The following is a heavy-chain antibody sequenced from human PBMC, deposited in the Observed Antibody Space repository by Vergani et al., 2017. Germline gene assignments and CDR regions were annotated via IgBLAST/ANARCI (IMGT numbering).Heavy chain of an antibody. V-gene: IGHV4-4*07. Sequence: QVQLQESGPGLVKPSETLSLTCTVSGGSISSYYWSWIRQPAGKGLEWIGRIYTSGSTNYNPSLKSRVTMSVDTSKNHFSLKLSSVTAADTAVYYCARDVPRVTYYDFWSGYYPNWFDPWGQGTLVTVSS. CDR3: ARDVPRVTYYDFWSGYYPNWFDP. J-gene: IGHJ5*02. CDR2: IYTSGST. CDR1: GGSISSYY. D-gene: IGHD3-3*01.